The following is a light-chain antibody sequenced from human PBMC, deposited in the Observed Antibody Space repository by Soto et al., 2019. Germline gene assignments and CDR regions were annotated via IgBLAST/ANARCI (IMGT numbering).Light chain of an antibody. CDR3: QRYDSAPRT. J-gene: IGKJ3*01. Sequence: DVPMTQSPSSLSASVGDRVTITCRASQGISNYLAWYQQKSGKVPRLLIYAASTLQSGVPSRFSGSGSGSDFTLTISSLQPEDVATYYCQRYDSAPRTFGPGTKVDVK. V-gene: IGKV1-27*01. CDR2: AAS. CDR1: QGISNY.